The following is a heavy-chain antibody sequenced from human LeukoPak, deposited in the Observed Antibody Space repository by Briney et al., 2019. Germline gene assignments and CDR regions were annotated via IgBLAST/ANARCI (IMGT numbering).Heavy chain of an antibody. CDR1: YA. V-gene: IGHV3-23*01. CDR3: AKELDCSGWYHFDY. J-gene: IGHJ4*02. CDR2: ISGSGGST. D-gene: IGHD6-19*01. Sequence: YAMSWVRQAPGKGLEWVSTISGSGGSTYYADSVKGRFTISRDNSKNTLYLQMNSLRAEDTAVYYCAKELDCSGWYHFDYWGQGTLVTVSS.